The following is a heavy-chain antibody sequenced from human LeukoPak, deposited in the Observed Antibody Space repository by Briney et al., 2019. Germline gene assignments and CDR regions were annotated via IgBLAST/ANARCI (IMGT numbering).Heavy chain of an antibody. Sequence: PGGFLRLSCAASGFTFSSYAMYWVRQAPGKGLEWVAVISYDGSNKYYAESVKGRFTISRDNSKNTLYLQMNSLRAEDSAVYYCARGAPPDYRGQGTLVTVSS. CDR1: GFTFSSYA. CDR2: ISYDGSNK. J-gene: IGHJ4*02. CDR3: ARGAPPDY. V-gene: IGHV3-30-3*01.